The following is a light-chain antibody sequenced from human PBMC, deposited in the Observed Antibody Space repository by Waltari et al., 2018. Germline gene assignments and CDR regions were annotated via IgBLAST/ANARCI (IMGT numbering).Light chain of an antibody. CDR2: AAS. CDR1: QGISSY. Sequence: AIRITQSPSSLSASTGDRVTITCRASQGISSYLAWYQQKPGKAPKLLIYAASTLQSGVPSRFSGSGSGTDFSLTITSLQPEDFATYYCQQYGTFGQGTKVETK. CDR3: QQYGT. V-gene: IGKV1-8*01. J-gene: IGKJ2*01.